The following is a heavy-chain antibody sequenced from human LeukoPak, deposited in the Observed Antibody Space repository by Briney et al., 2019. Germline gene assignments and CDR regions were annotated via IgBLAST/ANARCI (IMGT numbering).Heavy chain of an antibody. J-gene: IGHJ4*02. V-gene: IGHV4-39*07. CDR2: IYYSGST. D-gene: IGHD5-12*01. Sequence: SETLSLTCTVSGGSISSSSYYWGWIRQPPGKGLEWIGSIYYSGSTYYNPSLKSRVTISVDTSKNQFSLKLSSVTAADTAVYYCARDPTQWLRYGYFDYWGQGILVTVSS. CDR1: GGSISSSSYY. CDR3: ARDPTQWLRYGYFDY.